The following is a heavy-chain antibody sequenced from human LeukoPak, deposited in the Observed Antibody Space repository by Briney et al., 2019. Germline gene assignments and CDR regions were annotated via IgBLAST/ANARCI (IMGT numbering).Heavy chain of an antibody. Sequence: SETLSLTCTVSGGSISSGSYYWSWIRQPAGKGLEWIGRIYTSGSTNYNPSLKSRVTISVDTSKNQFSLKLSSVTAADTAVYYCARDLAHGANWFDPWGQGTLVTVSS. D-gene: IGHD4-17*01. V-gene: IGHV4-61*02. CDR1: GGSISSGSYY. CDR3: ARDLAHGANWFDP. CDR2: IYTSGST. J-gene: IGHJ5*02.